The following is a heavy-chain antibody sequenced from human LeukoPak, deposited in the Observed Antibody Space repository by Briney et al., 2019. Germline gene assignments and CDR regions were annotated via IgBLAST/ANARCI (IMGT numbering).Heavy chain of an antibody. CDR2: ISYDGSNK. CDR1: GFTFSSYA. Sequence: PGRSLRLSCAASGFTFSSYAMHWVRQAPGKGLEWVAVISYDGSNKYYADSVKGRFTTSRDNSKNTLYLQMNSLRAEDTAVYYCARDYAFDIWGQGTMVTVSS. J-gene: IGHJ3*02. V-gene: IGHV3-30-3*01. CDR3: ARDYAFDI.